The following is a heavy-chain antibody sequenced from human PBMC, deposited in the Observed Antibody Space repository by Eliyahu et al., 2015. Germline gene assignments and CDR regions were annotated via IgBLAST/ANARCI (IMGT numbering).Heavy chain of an antibody. D-gene: IGHD2-2*01. J-gene: IGHJ6*02. CDR2: ISSSSSYL. V-gene: IGHV3-21*06. Sequence: EVQLVESGGGLVKPGGSLRLSCAASGFSFSSYTMNWVRQAPGKGLEWVSSISSSSSYLYYADSVKGRFTISRDNANNSLYLQMNSLRAEDTAVYYCARDHGSSSSEIFYYYYGMDVWGQGTTVTVSS. CDR3: ARDHGSSSSEIFYYYYGMDV. CDR1: GFSFSSYT.